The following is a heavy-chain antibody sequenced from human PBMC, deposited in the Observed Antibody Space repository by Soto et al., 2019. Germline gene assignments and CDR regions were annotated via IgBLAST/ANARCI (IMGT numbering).Heavy chain of an antibody. J-gene: IGHJ6*03. V-gene: IGHV4-31*03. CDR3: ALGMFMDV. CDR2: IDSSGTT. CDR1: GVSVTTSGHY. D-gene: IGHD3-16*01. Sequence: QVQLQESGPGLVKPSQTLSLPCSVSGVSVTTSGHYWNWVRQRPGRGLEWIGYIDSSGTTYYNPSLKTRLAMSVEPSTSQISLNLNSVTAADTALYFCALGMFMDVWGRGTAVTVSS.